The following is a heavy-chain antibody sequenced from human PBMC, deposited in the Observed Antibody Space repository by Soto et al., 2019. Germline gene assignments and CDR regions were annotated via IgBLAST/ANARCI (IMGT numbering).Heavy chain of an antibody. CDR1: GFTVSSNY. Sequence: PGGSLRLSCAASGFTVSSNYMSWVRQAPGKGLEWVSVIYSEGATYYAGSAKGRFTISTDNSKSTLYLQMNSLRAEDTAVYYCVSNYYEISGSYKGALDYWGQGILVTVSS. J-gene: IGHJ4*02. V-gene: IGHV3-53*01. CDR2: IYSEGAT. D-gene: IGHD3-22*01. CDR3: VSNYYEISGSYKGALDY.